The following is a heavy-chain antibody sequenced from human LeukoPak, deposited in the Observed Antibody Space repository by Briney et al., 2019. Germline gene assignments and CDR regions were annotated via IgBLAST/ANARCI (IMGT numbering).Heavy chain of an antibody. V-gene: IGHV3-30-3*01. CDR1: GFTFSSYA. J-gene: IGHJ4*02. CDR2: ISYDGSNK. CDR3: ARGTYYFDY. Sequence: QPGRSLRLSCAASGFTFSSYAVHWVRQAPGKGLEWVAVISYDGSNKYYADSVKGRFTISRDNSKNTLYLQMNSLRAEDTAVYYCARGTYYFDYWGQGTLVTVSS.